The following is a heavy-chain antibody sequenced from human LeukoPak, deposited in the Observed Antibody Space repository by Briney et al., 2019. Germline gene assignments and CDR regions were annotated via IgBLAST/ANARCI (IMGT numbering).Heavy chain of an antibody. CDR3: ARDARYFDWLLLFGPQRDSDLIFDY. J-gene: IGHJ4*02. D-gene: IGHD3-9*01. CDR1: GYTFTSYG. CDR2: ISAYNGNT. V-gene: IGHV1-18*01. Sequence: ASVKVSCKASGYTFTSYGISWVRQAPGQGLEWMGWISAYNGNTNYAQKLQGRVTMTTDTSTSTAYMELRSLRSDDTAVYYCARDARYFDWLLLFGPQRDSDLIFDYWGQGTLVTVSS.